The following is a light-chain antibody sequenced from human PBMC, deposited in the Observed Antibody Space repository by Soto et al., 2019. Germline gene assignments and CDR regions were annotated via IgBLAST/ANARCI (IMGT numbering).Light chain of an antibody. Sequence: AIRMTQSPSSLSASTGDRVTITCRASQGISSYLAWYQQKPGKAPKLLIYAASTLQSGVPSRFSGSGSGTEFTLTISCLQSEDFATYYCQQYYDYPRTFGQGSEVDI. J-gene: IGKJ1*01. V-gene: IGKV1-8*01. CDR3: QQYYDYPRT. CDR2: AAS. CDR1: QGISSY.